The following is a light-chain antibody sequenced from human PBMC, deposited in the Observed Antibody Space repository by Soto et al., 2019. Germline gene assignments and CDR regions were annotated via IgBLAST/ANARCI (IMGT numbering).Light chain of an antibody. CDR1: QSVSSY. CDR2: GAS. CDR3: QQYGGSPIT. V-gene: IGKV3-20*01. J-gene: IGKJ5*01. Sequence: EIVLTQSPDTLSLSPGERATLSCRASQSVSSYLAWYQQKPGQAPRLLISGASNRATGIPDRFSGSGSGTDFTLTISRLEPDDFALYFCQQYGGSPITFGLGTRLEIK.